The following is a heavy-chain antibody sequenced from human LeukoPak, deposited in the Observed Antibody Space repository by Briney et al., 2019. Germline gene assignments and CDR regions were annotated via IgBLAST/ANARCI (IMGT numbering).Heavy chain of an antibody. J-gene: IGHJ3*02. Sequence: SETLSLTCTVSGGSISSYYWSWIRQPPGKGLEWIGYIYYSGSTNYNPSLKSRVTISVDTSKNQFSLKLSSVTAADTAVYYCARDLPYYYDSSGYSTDAFDIWGQGTMVTVSS. CDR3: ARDLPYYYDSSGYSTDAFDI. CDR1: GGSISSYY. V-gene: IGHV4-59*12. CDR2: IYYSGST. D-gene: IGHD3-22*01.